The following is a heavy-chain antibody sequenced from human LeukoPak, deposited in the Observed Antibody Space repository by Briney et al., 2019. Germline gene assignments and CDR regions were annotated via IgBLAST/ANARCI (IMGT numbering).Heavy chain of an antibody. J-gene: IGHJ4*02. CDR3: AREDGYCSGGNCYSYFDS. V-gene: IGHV4-39*02. Sequence: PSETLSLTCTVSGGSVSSGSYYWGWIRQPPGKGLEWIGSIYYSGSTYYNPSLKSRVTISVDTSKNQFSLKLSSVTAADTAVYFCAREDGYCSGGNCYSYFDSWGQGTLVTVSS. CDR2: IYYSGST. CDR1: GGSVSSGSYY. D-gene: IGHD2-15*01.